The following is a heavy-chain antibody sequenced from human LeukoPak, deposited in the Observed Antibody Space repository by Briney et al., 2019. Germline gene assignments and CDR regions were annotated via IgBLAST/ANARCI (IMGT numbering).Heavy chain of an antibody. D-gene: IGHD3-22*01. Sequence: SETLSLTCTVSSGSNSSSSYYWGWIRQPPGKGLEWIGNIYYSGSTYYNPSLKSRVTISVDTSQSQFSLRLSSVTAADTAVYYCARYDSGGFYRNFDYWGQGTLVTVSS. CDR1: SGSNSSSSYY. CDR3: ARYDSGGFYRNFDY. V-gene: IGHV4-39*01. CDR2: IYYSGST. J-gene: IGHJ4*02.